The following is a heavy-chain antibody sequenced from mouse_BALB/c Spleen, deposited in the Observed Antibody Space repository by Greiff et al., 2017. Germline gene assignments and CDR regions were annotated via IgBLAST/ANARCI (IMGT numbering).Heavy chain of an antibody. CDR2: IDPANGNT. CDR1: GFNIKDTY. D-gene: IGHD2-10*01. J-gene: IGHJ1*01. CDR3: ARGPAYYGNYWYFDV. Sequence: EVQLQQSGAELVKPGASVKLSCTASGFNIKDTYMHWVKQRPEQGLEWIGRIDPANGNTKYDPKFQGKATITADTSSNTAYLQLSSLTSEDTAVYYCARGPAYYGNYWYFDVWGAGTTVTVSS. V-gene: IGHV14-3*02.